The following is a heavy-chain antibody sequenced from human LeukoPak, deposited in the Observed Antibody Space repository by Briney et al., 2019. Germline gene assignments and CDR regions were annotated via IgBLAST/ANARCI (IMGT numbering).Heavy chain of an antibody. CDR2: ISYDGSNK. D-gene: IGHD5-18*01. CDR3: ARDLAMAKRYYFDY. Sequence: PGGSLRLSCAASGFTFSSYGMHWVRQAPGKGLEWVAVISYDGSNKYYADSVKGRFTISRDNAKNTLYLRMNSLRAEDTAVYYCARDLAMAKRYYFDYWGQGTLVTVSS. J-gene: IGHJ4*02. CDR1: GFTFSSYG. V-gene: IGHV3-30*03.